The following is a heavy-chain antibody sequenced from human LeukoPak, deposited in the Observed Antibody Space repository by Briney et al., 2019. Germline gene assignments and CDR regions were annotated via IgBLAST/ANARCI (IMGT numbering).Heavy chain of an antibody. CDR1: GFTFSSYW. V-gene: IGHV3-74*01. CDR2: INSDGSST. Sequence: PGGSLRLSCAASGFTFSSYWMHWVRQAPGKGLVWVSRINSDGSSTSYADSVKGRFTISRDNSKNTLYLQMNSLRAEDTAVYYCAKEAWGSSEIYFGYWGQGTLVTVSS. J-gene: IGHJ4*02. D-gene: IGHD2-2*01. CDR3: AKEAWGSSEIYFGY.